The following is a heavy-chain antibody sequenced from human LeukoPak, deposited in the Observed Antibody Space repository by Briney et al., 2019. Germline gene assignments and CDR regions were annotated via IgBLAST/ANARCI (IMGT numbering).Heavy chain of an antibody. V-gene: IGHV1-2*02. CDR3: ARAPPITRGPFDP. Sequence: ASVKVSCKASGYTLTGYYMHWVRQAPGQGLEWMGWINPNSGGTIYAQKFQGRVTMTRDTSISTVYMELSRLRSDDTAVYYCARAPPITRGPFDPWGQGTLVTVSS. CDR1: GYTLTGYY. J-gene: IGHJ5*02. D-gene: IGHD3-10*01. CDR2: INPNSGGT.